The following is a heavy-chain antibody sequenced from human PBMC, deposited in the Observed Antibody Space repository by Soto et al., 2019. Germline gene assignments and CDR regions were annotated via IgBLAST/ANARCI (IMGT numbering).Heavy chain of an antibody. Sequence: GGSLRLSCAASGFTFSSYGMHWVRQAPGKGLEWVAVISYDGSNKYYADSVKGRFAISRDNSKNTLYLQMNSLRAEDTAVYYCAKCSGSYSDYYYYGMDVWGQGTTVTVSS. V-gene: IGHV3-30*18. D-gene: IGHD3-10*02. CDR1: GFTFSSYG. J-gene: IGHJ6*02. CDR2: ISYDGSNK. CDR3: AKCSGSYSDYYYYGMDV.